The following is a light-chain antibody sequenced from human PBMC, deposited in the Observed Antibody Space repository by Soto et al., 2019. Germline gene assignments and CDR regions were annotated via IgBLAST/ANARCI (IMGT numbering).Light chain of an antibody. CDR2: DAS. CDR1: QGVSSY. V-gene: IGKV3-11*01. Sequence: IVLTQSPAPLSSSPGDRATLSCRASQGVSSYLAWYHQKPGHAPMLLIYDASNMATGLPARFSGSGSGTDFTLTISSLEPEDCADYYCQQNYSSPLSLGGGTKVEIK. J-gene: IGKJ4*01. CDR3: QQNYSSPLS.